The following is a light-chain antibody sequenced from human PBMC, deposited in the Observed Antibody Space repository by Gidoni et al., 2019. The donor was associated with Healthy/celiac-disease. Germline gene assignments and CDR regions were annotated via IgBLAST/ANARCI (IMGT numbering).Light chain of an antibody. V-gene: IGKV1-39*01. CDR2: ASS. CDR3: QQSYSTPWT. CDR1: QSISSY. J-gene: IGKJ1*01. Sequence: DIQMTQSPSSLSASVGDRVTITCRASQSISSYLNWYQQKPGKAPKLLLYASSSLQSVVPSRFSGSGSGTYFTLTISSLQPEDFATYYCQQSYSTPWTFGQGTKVEIK.